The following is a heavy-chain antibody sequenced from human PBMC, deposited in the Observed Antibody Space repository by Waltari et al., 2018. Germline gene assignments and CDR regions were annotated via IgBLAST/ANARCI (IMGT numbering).Heavy chain of an antibody. CDR1: GYTFTGYY. V-gene: IGHV1-2*02. J-gene: IGHJ4*02. CDR3: ARAGNYDFWSGYSFDY. CDR2: INPNSGGT. Sequence: QVQLVQSGAEVKKPGASVKVSCKASGYTFTGYYMHWVRQAPGQGLEWMGWINPNSGGTNYAQKFQGRVTMTRDTSISTAYMELSRLRSDDTAVYYCARAGNYDFWSGYSFDYWGQGTLVTVSS. D-gene: IGHD3-3*01.